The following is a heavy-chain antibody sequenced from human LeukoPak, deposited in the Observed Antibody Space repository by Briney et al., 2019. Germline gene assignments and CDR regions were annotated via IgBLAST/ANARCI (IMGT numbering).Heavy chain of an antibody. Sequence: GGSLRLSCAASGFTFSGSAMHWVRQASGKGLEWVGRIRSKANSYATAYAASVKGRFTISRDDSKNTAYLQMNSLKTEDTAVYYCTRRWSYYDSSGLYYMDVWGKGTTVTVSS. CDR1: GFTFSGSA. V-gene: IGHV3-73*01. CDR3: TRRWSYYDSSGLYYMDV. CDR2: IRSKANSYAT. J-gene: IGHJ6*03. D-gene: IGHD3-22*01.